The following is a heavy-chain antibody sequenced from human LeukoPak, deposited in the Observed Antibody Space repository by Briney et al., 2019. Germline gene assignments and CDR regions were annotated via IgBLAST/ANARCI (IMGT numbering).Heavy chain of an antibody. CDR3: AREQGMVRGSWFDP. D-gene: IGHD3-10*01. V-gene: IGHV3-20*04. J-gene: IGHJ5*02. Sequence: GGSLRLSCAGSGFIFSNYVLSWVRQAPGKGLEWVSGINWNGGSTGYADSVKGRFTISRDNAKNSLYLQMNSLRAEDTALYYCAREQGMVRGSWFDPWGQGTLVTVSS. CDR2: INWNGGST. CDR1: GFIFSNYV.